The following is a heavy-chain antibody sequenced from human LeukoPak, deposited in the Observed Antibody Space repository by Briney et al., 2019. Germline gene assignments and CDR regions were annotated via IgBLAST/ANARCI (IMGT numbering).Heavy chain of an antibody. V-gene: IGHV4-4*02. D-gene: IGHD2-15*01. CDR2: IYHSGST. CDR1: GGSISSSNW. Sequence: SETLSLTCAVSGGSISSSNWWSWVRQPPGKGLEWIGEIYHSGSTNYNPSLKSRVTISVDKSKNQFSLKLSSVTAADTAVYYCARGYCSGGSCYSYYYYNYMDVWGKGTTVTVSS. J-gene: IGHJ6*03. CDR3: ARGYCSGGSCYSYYYYNYMDV.